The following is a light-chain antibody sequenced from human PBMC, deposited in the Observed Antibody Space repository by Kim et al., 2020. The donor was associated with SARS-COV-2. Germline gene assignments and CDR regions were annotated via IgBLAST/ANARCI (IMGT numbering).Light chain of an antibody. J-gene: IGLJ3*02. Sequence: QLVLTQSPSASASLGASVKLTCTLSSGHSSYAIAWHQQQPEKGPRYLMKLNSDGRHSKGDGIPDRFSGSSSGAERYLTISSLQSEDEADYYCQTWGTGSWVFGGGTQLTVL. CDR1: SGHSSYA. CDR3: QTWGTGSWV. V-gene: IGLV4-69*01. CDR2: LNSDGRH.